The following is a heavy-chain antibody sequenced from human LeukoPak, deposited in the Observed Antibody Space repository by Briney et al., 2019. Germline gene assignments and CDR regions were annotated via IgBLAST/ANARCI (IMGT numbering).Heavy chain of an antibody. Sequence: ASVKVSCKASGYTFTSYYMHWVRQAPGQGLEWMGIINPSGGNTNYAQKLQGRVTMTTDTSTSTAYMELRSLRSDDTAVYYCARDHCSSTSCYTPGGDYWGQGTLVTVSS. CDR2: INPSGGNT. J-gene: IGHJ4*02. CDR3: ARDHCSSTSCYTPGGDY. V-gene: IGHV1-46*01. CDR1: GYTFTSYY. D-gene: IGHD2-2*02.